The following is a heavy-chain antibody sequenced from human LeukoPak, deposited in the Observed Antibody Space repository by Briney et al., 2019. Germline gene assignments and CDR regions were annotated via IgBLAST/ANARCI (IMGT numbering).Heavy chain of an antibody. V-gene: IGHV1-18*01. CDR1: GYTFTCYG. Sequence: EAAVKVSFKASGYTFTCYGISWVRQAPGQGLEWMGWSNAYNGNTNYEQKLQGRVTMTTDTSPSTGYMELRSLRSDDTAVYYCARDIYLGYYDSSGCYYGPFDYWGQGTLVTVSS. CDR3: ARDIYLGYYDSSGCYYGPFDY. CDR2: SNAYNGNT. J-gene: IGHJ4*02. D-gene: IGHD3-22*01.